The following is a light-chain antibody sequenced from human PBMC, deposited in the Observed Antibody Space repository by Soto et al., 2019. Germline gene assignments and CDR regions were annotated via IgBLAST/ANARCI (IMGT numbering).Light chain of an antibody. CDR3: QQYDSWPNT. V-gene: IGKV1-5*01. Sequence: DIQMTQSPSTLSASVGDRVTITCRASQSISIWLAWYQQKPGKVPKLLIYDASSLQSGVPSRFSGSGSGTEVTLTISILQPDDFATYYCQQYDSWPNTFGQGTKLGI. J-gene: IGKJ2*01. CDR2: DAS. CDR1: QSISIW.